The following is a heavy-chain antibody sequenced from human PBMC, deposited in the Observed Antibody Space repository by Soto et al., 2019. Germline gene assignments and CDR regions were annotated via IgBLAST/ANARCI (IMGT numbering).Heavy chain of an antibody. CDR3: ASLPATSAFDY. V-gene: IGHV4-4*02. Sequence: SETLSLTCAVAGGXSSSSNWWSWVRQPPGKGLEWIGEIYHSGSTNYNPSLKSRVTISVDKSKNQFSLKLSSVTAADTAVYYCASLPATSAFDYWGQGTLVXVS. CDR1: GGXSSSSNW. J-gene: IGHJ4*02. D-gene: IGHD2-2*01. CDR2: IYHSGST.